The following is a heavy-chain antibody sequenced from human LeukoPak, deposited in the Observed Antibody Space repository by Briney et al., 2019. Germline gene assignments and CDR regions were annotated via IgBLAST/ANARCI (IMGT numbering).Heavy chain of an antibody. V-gene: IGHV4-38-2*02. CDR3: ASERRSDFGDYDYFDY. CDR2: ISHSGST. D-gene: IGHD4-17*01. Sequence: NSSETLSLTCTVSGHSISSGYYWGWIRQPPGKGLEWIGSISHSGSTSYNPSLASRLTMSLDTSKNQFSLELNSVTAADTAMYYCASERRSDFGDYDYFDYWGQGTLVTVSS. CDR1: GHSISSGYY. J-gene: IGHJ4*02.